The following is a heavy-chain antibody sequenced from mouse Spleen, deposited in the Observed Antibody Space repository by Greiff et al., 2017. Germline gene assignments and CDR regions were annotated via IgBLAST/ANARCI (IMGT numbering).Heavy chain of an antibody. D-gene: IGHD1-2*01. CDR2: ISYDGSN. J-gene: IGHJ4*01. CDR1: GYSITSGYY. V-gene: IGHV3-6*01. Sequence: ESGPGLVKPSQSLSLTCSVTGYSITSGYYWNWIRQFPGNKLEWMGYISYDGSNNYNPSLKNRISITRDTSKNQFFLKLNSVTTEDTATYYCARDGTTATHYAMDYWGQGTSVTVSS. CDR3: ARDGTTATHYAMDY.